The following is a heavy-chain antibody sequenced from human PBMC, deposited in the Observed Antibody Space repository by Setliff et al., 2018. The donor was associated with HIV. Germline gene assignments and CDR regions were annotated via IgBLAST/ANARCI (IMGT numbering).Heavy chain of an antibody. J-gene: IGHJ4*02. V-gene: IGHV3-49*04. D-gene: IGHD3-10*01. CDR1: GFIFGDYA. CDR3: TRGFPLDS. Sequence: GGSLRLSCTTSGFIFGDYAMSWVRQAPGKGLQWVAFTRSKAYGGTTEYAASVKGRFTISRDDSKSIVYLQMNSLKTEDTAVYYCTRGFPLDSWGQGTLVTVSS. CDR2: TRSKAYGGTT.